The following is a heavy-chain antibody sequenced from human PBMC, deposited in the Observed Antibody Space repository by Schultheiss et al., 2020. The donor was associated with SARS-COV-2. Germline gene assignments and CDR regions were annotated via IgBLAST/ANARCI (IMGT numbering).Heavy chain of an antibody. CDR3: TSLGYGDYYYYYGMDV. CDR1: GFTFSNAW. J-gene: IGHJ6*02. V-gene: IGHV3-15*01. Sequence: GGSLRLSCAASGFTFSNAWMSWVRQAPGKGLEWVGRIKSKTDGGTTDYAAPVKGRFTISRDDSKNTLYLQMNSLKTEDTAVYYCTSLGYGDYYYYYGMDVWGQGTAVTGSS. CDR2: IKSKTDGGTT. D-gene: IGHD4-17*01.